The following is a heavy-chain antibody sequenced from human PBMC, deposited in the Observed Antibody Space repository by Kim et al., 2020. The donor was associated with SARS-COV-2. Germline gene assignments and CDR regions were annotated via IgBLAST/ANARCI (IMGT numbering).Heavy chain of an antibody. Sequence: GGSLRLSCAASGFTFSSYAMHWVRQAPGKGLEWVAVISYDGSNKYYADSVKGRFTISRDNSKNTLYPQMNSLRAEDTAVYYCAREDSSGYDAFDIWGQGTMVTVSS. CDR2: ISYDGSNK. CDR3: AREDSSGYDAFDI. V-gene: IGHV3-30*04. J-gene: IGHJ3*02. CDR1: GFTFSSYA. D-gene: IGHD3-22*01.